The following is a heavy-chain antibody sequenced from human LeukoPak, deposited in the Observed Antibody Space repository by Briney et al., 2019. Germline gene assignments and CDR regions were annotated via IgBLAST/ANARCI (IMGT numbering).Heavy chain of an antibody. CDR2: IKSKTDGGTT. V-gene: IGHV3-15*07. Sequence: GGSLRLSCAASGFTFSNAWMNWVRQAPGKGLEWVGRIKSKTDGGTTDYAAPVKGRFTISRDDSKNTLYLQMNSLKTEDTAVYYCAKDRGSSWYPGYFQHWGQGTLVTVSS. D-gene: IGHD6-13*01. CDR3: AKDRGSSWYPGYFQH. J-gene: IGHJ1*01. CDR1: GFTFSNAW.